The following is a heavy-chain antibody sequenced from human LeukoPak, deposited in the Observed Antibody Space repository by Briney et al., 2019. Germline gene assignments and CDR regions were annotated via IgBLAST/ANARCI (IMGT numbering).Heavy chain of an antibody. V-gene: IGHV4-38-2*01. CDR3: ARQKGELIVVAPAAPDY. CDR1: GYSISSGYY. J-gene: IGHJ4*02. CDR2: IYHSGST. Sequence: SETLSLTCAVSGYSISSGYYWGWIRQPPGKGLEWIGSIYHSGSTYYNPSLKSRVTISVDTSKNQFSLKLSSVTAADTAVYYCARQKGELIVVAPAAPDYWGQGTLVTVSS. D-gene: IGHD2-2*01.